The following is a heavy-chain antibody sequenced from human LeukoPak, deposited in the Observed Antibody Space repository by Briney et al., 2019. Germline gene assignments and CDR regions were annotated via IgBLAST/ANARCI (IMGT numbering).Heavy chain of an antibody. CDR1: GFTFSSYA. V-gene: IGHV3-23*01. Sequence: GGSLRLSCAASGFTFSSYAMNWVRQAPGKGLEWVSTISGSGGSTYYADSVKGRFTISRDNSKHTLYLQMSSLRADDTAVYYCAKALEGSGSNFDYWGQGTLVTVSS. CDR2: ISGSGGST. J-gene: IGHJ4*02. CDR3: AKALEGSGSNFDY. D-gene: IGHD3-10*01.